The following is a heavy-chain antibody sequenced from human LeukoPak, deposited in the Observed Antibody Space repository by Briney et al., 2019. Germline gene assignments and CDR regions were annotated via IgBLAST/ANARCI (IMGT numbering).Heavy chain of an antibody. D-gene: IGHD3-22*01. J-gene: IGHJ6*03. CDR1: GYTFTGYY. Sequence: ASVKVAYKASGYTFTGYYMHWVRQAPGQGPEWMGWINPNSGGTSYALKFQGRVTMTSDTSISTAYMDLSRLRSDDMAVYYCARRYSDSGNYYYMDVWGKGTTVTISS. V-gene: IGHV1-2*02. CDR3: ARRYSDSGNYYYMDV. CDR2: INPNSGGT.